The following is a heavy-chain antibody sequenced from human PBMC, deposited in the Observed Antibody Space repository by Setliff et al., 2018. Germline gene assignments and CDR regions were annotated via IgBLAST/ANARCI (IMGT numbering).Heavy chain of an antibody. D-gene: IGHD2-2*01. V-gene: IGHV1-2*04. CDR3: ARGNVVVPAATQDY. CDR2: INPNSGGT. Sequence: GASVKVSCKASGYTFTGYYMHWVRQAPGQGLEWMGWINPNSGGTNYAQKFQGWVTMTRDTSISTAYMELSRLRSDDTAVYYCARGNVVVPAATQDYWGQGTLVTVSS. CDR1: GYTFTGYY. J-gene: IGHJ4*02.